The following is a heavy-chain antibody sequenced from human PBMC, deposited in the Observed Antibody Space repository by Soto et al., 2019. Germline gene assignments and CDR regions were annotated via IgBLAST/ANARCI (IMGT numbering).Heavy chain of an antibody. CDR3: ARDSYSSAWYIDY. D-gene: IGHD6-19*01. CDR1: GFTFSEHY. Sequence: EVQLVESGGGLVQPGGSLRLSCAASGFTFSEHYMDWVRQAPGKGLEWVGRTRNKPNSYTTEYAASVKGRFTISRDDSKESLYLQMNSLKTEDTAVYYCARDSYSSAWYIDYWGQGTLVTVSS. V-gene: IGHV3-72*01. J-gene: IGHJ4*02. CDR2: TRNKPNSYTT.